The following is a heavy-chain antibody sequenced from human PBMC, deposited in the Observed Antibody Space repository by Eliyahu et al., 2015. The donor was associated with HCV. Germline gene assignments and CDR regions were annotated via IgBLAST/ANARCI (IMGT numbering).Heavy chain of an antibody. J-gene: IGHJ4*02. Sequence: EVQLVESGGGLVQPGRSLRLSCTASGFXFGXYAMGWVRQAPGKGLEWVGFIRSKAYGGTTEYAASVKGRFTISRDDSKSIAYLQMNSLKTEDTAVYYCTIRYCSGGSCFLYWGQGTLVTVSS. D-gene: IGHD2-15*01. CDR3: TIRYCSGGSCFLY. V-gene: IGHV3-49*04. CDR2: IRSKAYGGTT. CDR1: GFXFGXYA.